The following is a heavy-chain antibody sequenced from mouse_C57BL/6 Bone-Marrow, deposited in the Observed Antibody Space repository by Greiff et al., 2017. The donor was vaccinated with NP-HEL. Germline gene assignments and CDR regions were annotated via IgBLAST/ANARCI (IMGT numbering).Heavy chain of an antibody. CDR2: ISSGSSTI. J-gene: IGHJ4*01. CDR1: GFTFSDYG. Sequence: EVNVVESGGGLVKPGGSLKLSCAASGFTFSDYGMHWVRQAPEKGLEWVAYISSGSSTIYYADTVKGRFTISRDNAKNTLFLQMTSLRSEDTAMYYCARPYYYGSSSYAMDYWGQGTSVTVSS. D-gene: IGHD1-1*01. CDR3: ARPYYYGSSSYAMDY. V-gene: IGHV5-17*01.